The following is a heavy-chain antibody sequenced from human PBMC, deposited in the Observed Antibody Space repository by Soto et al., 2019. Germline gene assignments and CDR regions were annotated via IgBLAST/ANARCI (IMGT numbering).Heavy chain of an antibody. CDR1: GFTFSSYA. CDR3: AKDPARITGTTQYFDY. CDR2: ISGSGGST. J-gene: IGHJ4*02. D-gene: IGHD1-7*01. Sequence: GGSLRLSCAASGFTFSSYAMSWVRQAPGKGLEWVSAISGSGGSTYYADSVKGRFTISRDNSKNTLYLQMNSLRAEDTAVYYCAKDPARITGTTQYFDYWGQGTLVTVSS. V-gene: IGHV3-23*01.